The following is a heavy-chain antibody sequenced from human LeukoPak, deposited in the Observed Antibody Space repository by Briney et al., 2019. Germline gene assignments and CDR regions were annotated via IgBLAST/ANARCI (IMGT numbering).Heavy chain of an antibody. Sequence: ASVKVSCTASGYSFTGYYIHWVRQAPGQGLEWMGRINPKNGGTNSAQKFQDRVTMTRDTSISTVYMELSSLRSDDMAIYYCARDLYNRYFDYWGQGTLVTVSS. CDR2: INPKNGGT. V-gene: IGHV1-2*06. J-gene: IGHJ4*02. CDR3: ARDLYNRYFDY. D-gene: IGHD1-1*01. CDR1: GYSFTGYY.